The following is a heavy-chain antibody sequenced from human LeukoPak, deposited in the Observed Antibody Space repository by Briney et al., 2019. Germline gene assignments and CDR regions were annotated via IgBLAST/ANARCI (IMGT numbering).Heavy chain of an antibody. Sequence: SVKVSCKASGGTFSSYAISWVRQAPGQGLEWMGRIIPIFGTANYAQKFQGRVTITTDESTSTAYMELSSLRSEDTAVYYCARGGYSYGYVDYWCQGTLVTVSS. CDR3: ARGGYSYGYVDY. V-gene: IGHV1-69*05. CDR1: GGTFSSYA. J-gene: IGHJ4*02. D-gene: IGHD5-18*01. CDR2: IIPIFGTA.